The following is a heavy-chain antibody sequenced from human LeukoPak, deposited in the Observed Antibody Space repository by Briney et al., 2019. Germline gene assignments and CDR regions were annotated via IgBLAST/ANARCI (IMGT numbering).Heavy chain of an antibody. CDR3: ARGIAVAGRDYYYGMDV. D-gene: IGHD6-19*01. CDR1: GFTFNTYA. Sequence: GGSLRLSCAASGFTFNTYAMSWVRQAPGKGLEWVSYISSSGSTIYYADSVKGRFTISRDNAKNSLYLQMNSLRAEDTAVYYCARGIAVAGRDYYYGMDVWGQGTTVTVSS. CDR2: ISSSGSTI. J-gene: IGHJ6*02. V-gene: IGHV3-48*03.